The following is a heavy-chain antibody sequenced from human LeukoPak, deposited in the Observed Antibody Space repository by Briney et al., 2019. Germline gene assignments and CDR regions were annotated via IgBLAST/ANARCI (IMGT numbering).Heavy chain of an antibody. CDR3: ARDTTPLVAAAVAGGLNY. CDR2: ISSSSSYI. J-gene: IGHJ4*02. CDR1: GFTFRSYS. V-gene: IGHV3-21*01. D-gene: IGHD6-13*01. Sequence: GGSLRLSCAASGFTFRSYSMNWVRQAPGKGLEWVSSISSSSSYIYYADSVKGRFTISRDNAKNSLYLQMNSLRAEDTAVYYCARDTTPLVAAAVAGGLNYWGQGTLVTVSS.